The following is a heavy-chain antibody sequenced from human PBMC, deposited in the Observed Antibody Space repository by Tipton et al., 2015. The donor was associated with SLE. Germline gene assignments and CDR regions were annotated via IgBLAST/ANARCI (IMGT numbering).Heavy chain of an antibody. CDR1: GGPISSYY. CDR3: ARQGAVAGFDY. D-gene: IGHD6-19*01. J-gene: IGHJ4*02. Sequence: TLSLTCTVSGGPISSYYWSWIRQPPGKGLEWIGYIYYSGSTIHNPSLKSRVTMSVDTSKNQFSLKLSSVTAADTAVYYCARQGAVAGFDYCGQGTLVTVSS. CDR2: IYYSGST. V-gene: IGHV4-59*08.